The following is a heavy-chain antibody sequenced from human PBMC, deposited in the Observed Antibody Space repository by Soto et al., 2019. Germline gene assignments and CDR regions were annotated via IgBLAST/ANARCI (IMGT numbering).Heavy chain of an antibody. V-gene: IGHV1-18*01. CDR2: ISAYNGNT. D-gene: IGHD2-2*01. Sequence: QVQLVQSGAEVKKPGASVKVSCKASGYTFTSYGISWVRQAPGQGLEWMGWISAYNGNTNYAQKLQGRVTMTTDTSRSTAYMELRRLRSDDTAVYYCARVRGDIVVVPAATPYYYYGMDVWGQGTTVTVSS. CDR3: ARVRGDIVVVPAATPYYYYGMDV. CDR1: GYTFTSYG. J-gene: IGHJ6*02.